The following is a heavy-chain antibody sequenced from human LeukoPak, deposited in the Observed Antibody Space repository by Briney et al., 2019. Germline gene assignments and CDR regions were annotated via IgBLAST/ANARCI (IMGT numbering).Heavy chain of an antibody. V-gene: IGHV4-4*07. CDR3: ARDRTLSCPSVCGRTRQYFLLT. Sequence: SETLSLIPALSGDSNSGFYCGWIRQPARKGLERIGRIYSSGNTNYNPSLKSRVTLSVDTSQNQFSLNLSSVTAADTTVYYCARDRTLSCPSVCGRTRQYFLLTRGAGILVTVSS. J-gene: IGHJ4*02. CDR2: IYSSGNT. D-gene: IGHD3-9*01. CDR1: GDSNSGFY.